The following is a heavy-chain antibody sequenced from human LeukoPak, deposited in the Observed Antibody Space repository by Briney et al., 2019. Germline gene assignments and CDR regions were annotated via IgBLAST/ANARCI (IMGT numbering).Heavy chain of an antibody. D-gene: IGHD6-6*01. V-gene: IGHV1-2*02. Sequence: ASVKVSCKASGDTFTGYYMHWVRQAPGQGLEWMGWINPNSGGTNYAQKFQGRVTMTRDTSISTAYMELRRLRSDDTAVYYCASHSSSYHNFDYWGQGTLVTVSS. CDR1: GDTFTGYY. J-gene: IGHJ4*02. CDR3: ASHSSSYHNFDY. CDR2: INPNSGGT.